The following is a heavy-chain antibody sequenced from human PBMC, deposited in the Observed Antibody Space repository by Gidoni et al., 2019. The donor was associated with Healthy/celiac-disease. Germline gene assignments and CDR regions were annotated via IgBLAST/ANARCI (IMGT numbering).Heavy chain of an antibody. J-gene: IGHJ4*02. CDR3: ARDLIVVVAATRFITMGFDY. CDR1: GFTFSSYA. Sequence: QVQLVESGGGVVQPGRSLRLSCAASGFTFSSYAMHWVRQAPGKGLEWVAVISYDGSNKYYADSVKGRFTISRDNSKNTLYLQMNSLRAEDTAVYYCARDLIVVVAATRFITMGFDYWGQGTLVTVSS. CDR2: ISYDGSNK. V-gene: IGHV3-30*01. D-gene: IGHD2-15*01.